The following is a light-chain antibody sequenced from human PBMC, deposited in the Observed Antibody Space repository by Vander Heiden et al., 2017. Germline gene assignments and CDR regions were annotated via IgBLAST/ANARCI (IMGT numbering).Light chain of an antibody. J-gene: IGKJ4*01. CDR3: QQYGSSPLT. Sequence: IVLTQSPGTLSLSPGERATLSCRASQTVSSSSLAWYQQKPGQAPRLLIYGASSRATGIPDRFSGSGSGTDFTLTISRLEPEDFAVYYCQQYGSSPLTFGGGTKVEIK. CDR2: GAS. V-gene: IGKV3-20*01. CDR1: QTVSSSS.